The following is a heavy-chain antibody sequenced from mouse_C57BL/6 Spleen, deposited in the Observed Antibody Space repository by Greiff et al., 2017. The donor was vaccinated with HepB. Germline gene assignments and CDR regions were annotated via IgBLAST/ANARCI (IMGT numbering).Heavy chain of an antibody. D-gene: IGHD2-4*01. CDR1: GYTFTSYW. V-gene: IGHV1-64*01. Sequence: QVQLKQPGAELVKPGASVKLSCKASGYTFTSYWMHWVKQRPGQGLEWIGMIHPNSGSTNYNEKFKSKATLTVDKSSSTAYMQLSSLTSEDSAVYYCARRDYDYEDAMDYWGQGTSVTVSS. J-gene: IGHJ4*01. CDR2: IHPNSGST. CDR3: ARRDYDYEDAMDY.